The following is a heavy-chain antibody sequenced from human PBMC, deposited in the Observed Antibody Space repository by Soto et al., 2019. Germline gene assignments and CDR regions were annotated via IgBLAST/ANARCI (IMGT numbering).Heavy chain of an antibody. J-gene: IGHJ3*02. D-gene: IGHD2-2*01. Sequence: SETLSLTCTVSGGSISSGGYYWSWIRQHPGKGLEWIGYIYYSGSTYYNPSLKSRVTISVDTSKNQFSQKLSSVTAADTAVYYCARVYCSSTSCSGDAFDIWGQGTMVTVSS. CDR3: ARVYCSSTSCSGDAFDI. CDR2: IYYSGST. V-gene: IGHV4-31*03. CDR1: GGSISSGGYY.